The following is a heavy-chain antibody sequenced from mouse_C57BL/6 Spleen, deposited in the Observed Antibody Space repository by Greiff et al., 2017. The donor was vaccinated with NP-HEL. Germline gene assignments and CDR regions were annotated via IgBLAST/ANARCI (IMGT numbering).Heavy chain of an antibody. V-gene: IGHV1-74*01. Sequence: VQLQQPGAELVKPGASVKVSCKASGYTFTSYWMHWVKQRPGQGLEWIGRIHPSDSDTNYNQKFKGKATLTVDKSSSTAYMQLSSLTSEDSAVYYCAEMGVVGRYYAMDYWGQGTSVTVSS. J-gene: IGHJ4*01. D-gene: IGHD1-1*01. CDR3: AEMGVVGRYYAMDY. CDR1: GYTFTSYW. CDR2: IHPSDSDT.